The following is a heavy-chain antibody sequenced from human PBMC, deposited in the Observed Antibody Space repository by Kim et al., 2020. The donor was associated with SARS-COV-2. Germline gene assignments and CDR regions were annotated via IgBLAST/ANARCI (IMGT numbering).Heavy chain of an antibody. V-gene: IGHV3-73*01. CDR2: IRTKSHSYAT. CDR3: TTLHCGGGGCYMDY. Sequence: GGSLRLSCAASGLTFSASDIHWVRQASGKGLEWVGRIRTKSHSYATVYAASMKGRSIISRDDSDNTAYLQMDSLKTEDTAVYYCTTLHCGGGGCYMDYWGPGTLVTVSS. J-gene: IGHJ4*02. CDR1: GLTFSASD. D-gene: IGHD2-15*01.